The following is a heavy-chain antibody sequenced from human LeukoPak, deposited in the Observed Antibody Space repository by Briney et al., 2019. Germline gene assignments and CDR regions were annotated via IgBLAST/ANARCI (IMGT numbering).Heavy chain of an antibody. CDR3: ARGSYYYDSSGSRQYFQH. Sequence: GASVKVSCKASGYTFTSYGISWVRQAPGQGLEWMGWISAYNGNTNYAQKFQGRVTMTRDTSISTAYMELSRLRSDDTAVYYCARGSYYYDSSGSRQYFQHWGQGTLVTVSS. CDR1: GYTFTSYG. D-gene: IGHD3-22*01. V-gene: IGHV1-18*01. J-gene: IGHJ1*01. CDR2: ISAYNGNT.